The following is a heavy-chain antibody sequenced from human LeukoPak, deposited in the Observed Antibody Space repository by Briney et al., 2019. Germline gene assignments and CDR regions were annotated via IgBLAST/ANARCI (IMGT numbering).Heavy chain of an antibody. CDR3: ARRDDYGDLNWFDP. D-gene: IGHD4-17*01. J-gene: IGHJ5*02. CDR2: INAGNGNT. V-gene: IGHV1-3*01. CDR1: GYTFTSYA. Sequence: ASVKVSCTASGYTFTSYAMHWVRQAPGQRLEWMGWINAGNGNTKYSQKFQGRVTMTTDTSTSTAYMELRSLRSDDTAVYYCARRDDYGDLNWFDPWGQGTLVTVSS.